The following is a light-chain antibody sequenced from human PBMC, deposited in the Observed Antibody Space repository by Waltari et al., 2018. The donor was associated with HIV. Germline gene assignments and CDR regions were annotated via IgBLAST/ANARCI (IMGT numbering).Light chain of an antibody. Sequence: IQLTQSPSFLCASVGYNVRITCRDTQGVGSYLSWYQKKPGSTPNLLIYAVSVLQSGVPSRFSASGSGTEFTLTISGLQPEDLATYYCQQLKSYPVTFGGGTEVDSK. CDR1: QGVGSY. CDR2: AVS. V-gene: IGKV1-9*01. CDR3: QQLKSYPVT. J-gene: IGKJ4*01.